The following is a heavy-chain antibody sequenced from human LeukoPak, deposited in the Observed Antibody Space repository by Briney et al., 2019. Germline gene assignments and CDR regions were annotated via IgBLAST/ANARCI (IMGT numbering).Heavy chain of an antibody. J-gene: IGHJ4*02. Sequence: SVKVSCKASGGTFSSYAISWVRQAPGQGLEWMGGIIPIFGTANYAQKFQGRVTITADESTSTAYMELSSLRSEDTAVYYCAITPHYSSGWYYFDYWGQGALVTVSS. CDR3: AITPHYSSGWYYFDY. V-gene: IGHV1-69*13. D-gene: IGHD6-19*01. CDR2: IIPIFGTA. CDR1: GGTFSSYA.